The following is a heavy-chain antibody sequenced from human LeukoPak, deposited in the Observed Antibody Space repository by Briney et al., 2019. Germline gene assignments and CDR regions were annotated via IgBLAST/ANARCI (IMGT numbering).Heavy chain of an antibody. Sequence: SETLSLTCTVSGGSISSYYWSWIRQPPGKGLEWIGYIYYSGSTNYNPSLKSRVTISVDTSKNQFSLKLSSVTAADTAVYYCARGGSYWTFDYWGQGTLVTVSS. CDR2: IYYSGST. CDR1: GGSISSYY. D-gene: IGHD1-26*01. J-gene: IGHJ4*02. V-gene: IGHV4-59*01. CDR3: ARGGSYWTFDY.